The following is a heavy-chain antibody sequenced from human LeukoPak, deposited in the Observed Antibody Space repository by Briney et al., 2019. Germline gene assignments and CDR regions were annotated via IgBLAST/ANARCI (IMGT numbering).Heavy chain of an antibody. Sequence: SETLSLTCSVSGGSISSSSYYWGWIRQPPGKGLEWTGSIYYSGSTYYNPSLKSRVTISVDTSKNQFSLKLSSVTAADTAVYYCARGGDFWSGYFGQADAFDIWGQGTMVTVSS. J-gene: IGHJ3*02. CDR1: GGSISSSSYY. CDR3: ARGGDFWSGYFGQADAFDI. V-gene: IGHV4-39*01. D-gene: IGHD3-3*01. CDR2: IYYSGST.